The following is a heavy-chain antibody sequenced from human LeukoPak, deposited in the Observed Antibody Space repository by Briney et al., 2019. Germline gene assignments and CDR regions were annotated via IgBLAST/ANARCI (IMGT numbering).Heavy chain of an antibody. Sequence: TSETLSLTCTVSGGSISSSSYYWGWIRQPPGEGLEWIGSIYYSGSTYYNPSLKSRVIISVDTSKNQFSLKLSSVTAADTAVYYCARTLSYDSQFDYWGQGTLVTVSS. CDR1: GGSISSSSYY. V-gene: IGHV4-39*07. CDR2: IYYSGST. CDR3: ARTLSYDSQFDY. D-gene: IGHD3-22*01. J-gene: IGHJ4*02.